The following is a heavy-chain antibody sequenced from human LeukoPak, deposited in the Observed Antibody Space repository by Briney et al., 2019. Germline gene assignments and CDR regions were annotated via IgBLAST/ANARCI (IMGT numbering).Heavy chain of an antibody. CDR3: AKDVSYYYDSSGSY. CDR2: IRYDGSNK. D-gene: IGHD3-22*01. V-gene: IGHV3-30*02. Sequence: PGGSLRLSCAASGFTFSSYGMHWVRQAPGKGLEWVAFIRYDGSNKYYADSVKGRFTISRDNSKNTLYLQMNSLRAEDTAVYYCAKDVSYYYDSSGSYWGRGTLVTVSS. CDR1: GFTFSSYG. J-gene: IGHJ4*02.